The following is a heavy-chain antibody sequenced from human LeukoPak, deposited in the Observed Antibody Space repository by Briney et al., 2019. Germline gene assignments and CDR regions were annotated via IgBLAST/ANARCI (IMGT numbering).Heavy chain of an antibody. Sequence: SETLSLTCTVSGGSISSYYWSWIRQPPGKGLEWIGYIYNSGSTNYSPSLRSRVTISVDTSKNQFSLKLSSVTAADTAVYYCARDRVVVVVEYYGMDVWGQGTTVTVSS. CDR2: IYNSGST. CDR3: ARDRVVVVVEYYGMDV. V-gene: IGHV4-4*08. J-gene: IGHJ6*02. CDR1: GGSISSYY. D-gene: IGHD2-2*01.